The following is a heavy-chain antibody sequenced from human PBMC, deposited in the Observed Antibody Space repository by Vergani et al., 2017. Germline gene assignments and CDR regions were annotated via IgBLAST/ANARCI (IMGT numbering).Heavy chain of an antibody. Sequence: QVQLVESGGGVVQPGGSLRLYCAASGFTFSSYGMHWVRQAPGKGLEWVAFIRYDGSNKYYADSVKGRFTISRDNSKNTLYLQMNSLRAEDTAVYYCAKSALAAAVINWFDPWGQGTLVTVSS. CDR1: GFTFSSYG. J-gene: IGHJ5*02. D-gene: IGHD6-13*01. CDR2: IRYDGSNK. CDR3: AKSALAAAVINWFDP. V-gene: IGHV3-30*02.